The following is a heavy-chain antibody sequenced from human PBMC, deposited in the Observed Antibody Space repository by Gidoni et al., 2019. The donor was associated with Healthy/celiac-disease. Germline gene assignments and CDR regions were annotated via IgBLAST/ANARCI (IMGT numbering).Heavy chain of an antibody. J-gene: IGHJ4*02. CDR3: AGDTTIYDATKFFDY. Sequence: QVQLVQSGAEVTKPGSSVKVSCKASGGTFSSYAISWVRQAPGQGLEWMGGIIPSGSTANYAQQIQGRATITADETTNSAYMERSSLRSEDTVVYCCAGDTTIYDATKFFDYWGQGTLVTVSS. V-gene: IGHV1-69*01. CDR1: GGTFSSYA. D-gene: IGHD3-3*01. CDR2: IIPSGSTA.